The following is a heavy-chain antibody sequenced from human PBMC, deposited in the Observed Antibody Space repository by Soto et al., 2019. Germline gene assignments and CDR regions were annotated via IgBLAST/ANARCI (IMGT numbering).Heavy chain of an antibody. J-gene: IGHJ6*02. CDR3: ATSGYGVFYYGMDV. D-gene: IGHD5-12*01. V-gene: IGHV4-34*01. CDR2: INHSGST. Sequence: QVQLQQWGAGLLKPSETLSLTCAVYGGSFSGYYWSWIRQPPGKGLEWIGEINHSGSTNYNPSLKRRVTISVDTSTNQFSLKLSSVTAADTAVYYCATSGYGVFYYGMDVWGQGTTVTVSS. CDR1: GGSFSGYY.